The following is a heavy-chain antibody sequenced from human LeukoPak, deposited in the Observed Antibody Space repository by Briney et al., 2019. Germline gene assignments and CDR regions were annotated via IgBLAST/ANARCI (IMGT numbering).Heavy chain of an antibody. D-gene: IGHD1-26*01. CDR3: VKDRGGSPFYGMDV. J-gene: IGHJ6*02. CDR1: GFTFSSYA. V-gene: IGHV3-23*01. Sequence: GGSLRLSCAGSGFTFSSYAMSWVRQAPGKGLEWVSTISGSGGAGTYYADSVKGRFTVSRDNSRNTLYLPMNSLRAEDTAVYYCVKDRGGSPFYGMDVWGQGTTATVSS. CDR2: ISGSGGAGT.